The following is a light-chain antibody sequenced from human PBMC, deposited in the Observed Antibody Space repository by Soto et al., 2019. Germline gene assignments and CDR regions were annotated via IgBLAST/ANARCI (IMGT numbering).Light chain of an antibody. CDR3: SSFTSDSSHYV. CDR1: SSDVGGYNY. J-gene: IGLJ1*01. Sequence: QSALTQPASVSGSPGQSITISCTGTSSDVGGYNYVSWYQQHPGKAPKLVIYDVSERPSGVSDRFSASKSGNTASLIISGLQDEDEADDYCSSFTSDSSHYVFGSGTKVTVL. V-gene: IGLV2-14*01. CDR2: DVS.